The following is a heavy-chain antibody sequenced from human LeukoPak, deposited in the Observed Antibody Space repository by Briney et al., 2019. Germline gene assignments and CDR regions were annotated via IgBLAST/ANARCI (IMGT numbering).Heavy chain of an antibody. D-gene: IGHD3-22*01. V-gene: IGHV3-20*04. CDR1: GFSFDDYG. CDR2: INWIGDST. CDR3: ARDLRVVITGSFDS. Sequence: GGPMSLSCEDSGFSFDDYGLTWVRQAPGKGLDRVSGINWIGDSTDYADSVKGRFTTSRDNAKDSLYLQMNSLRAEDTALYYCARDLRVVITGSFDSWGQGTLVTVSS. J-gene: IGHJ4*02.